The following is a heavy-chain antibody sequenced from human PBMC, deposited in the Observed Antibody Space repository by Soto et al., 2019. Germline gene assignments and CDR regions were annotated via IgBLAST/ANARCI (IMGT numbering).Heavy chain of an antibody. D-gene: IGHD4-17*01. CDR2: IYYSGST. Sequence: SETLSLTCTVSGGSISSGGYYWSWIRQHPGKGLEWIGYIYYSGSTYYNPSLKSRVTISVDTSKNQFSLKLSSVTAADTAVYYCARDRPVNYGDYSREIRTYYYYGMDVGGQGTTVTVS. J-gene: IGHJ6*02. CDR1: GGSISSGGYY. V-gene: IGHV4-31*03. CDR3: ARDRPVNYGDYSREIRTYYYYGMDV.